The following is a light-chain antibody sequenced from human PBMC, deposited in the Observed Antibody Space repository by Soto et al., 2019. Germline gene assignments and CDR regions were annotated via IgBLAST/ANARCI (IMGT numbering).Light chain of an antibody. J-gene: IGLJ1*01. CDR3: SSYTSSSTL. V-gene: IGLV2-14*01. Sequence: QSVLTQRASVSGSPGQSITISCTGTSSDVGGYNYVSWYQQHPGKAPKLMIYDVSNRPSGVSNRFSGSKSGNTASLTISGLQAEDEADYYCSSYTSSSTLFGTGTKVTVL. CDR1: SSDVGGYNY. CDR2: DVS.